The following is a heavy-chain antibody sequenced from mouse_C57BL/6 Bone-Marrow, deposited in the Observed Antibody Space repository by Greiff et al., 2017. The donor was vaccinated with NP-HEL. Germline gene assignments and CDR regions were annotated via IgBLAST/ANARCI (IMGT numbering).Heavy chain of an antibody. CDR3: ARPYYGRPWFAY. CDR2: FYPRSGNT. CDR1: GYTFTSYG. D-gene: IGHD2-10*01. Sequence: VQLQQSGAELARPGASVKLSCKASGYTFTSYGISWVKQRTGQGLEWIGEFYPRSGNTYYNEKFKGKATLTADKSSSTAYMELRSLTSEDSAVYFCARPYYGRPWFAYWGQGTLVTVSA. V-gene: IGHV1-81*01. J-gene: IGHJ3*01.